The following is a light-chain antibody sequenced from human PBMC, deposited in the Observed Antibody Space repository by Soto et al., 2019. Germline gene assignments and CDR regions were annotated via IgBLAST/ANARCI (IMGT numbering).Light chain of an antibody. CDR3: SSYRSGSILYV. CDR2: EVI. J-gene: IGLJ1*01. V-gene: IGLV2-14*01. CDR1: SSDVGGFNF. Sequence: QSVLTQPASVSGSPGQSITISCTGTSSDVGGFNFVSWYQQYPGQAPKLVIYEVINRPSGISDRFSGSKSDHTASLTISGLQAEDEADYYCSSYRSGSILYVFGTGTKVTVL.